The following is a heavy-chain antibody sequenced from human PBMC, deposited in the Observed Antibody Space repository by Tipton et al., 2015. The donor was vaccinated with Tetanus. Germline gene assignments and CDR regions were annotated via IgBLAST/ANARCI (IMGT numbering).Heavy chain of an antibody. V-gene: IGHV4-30-4*01. J-gene: IGHJ4*02. D-gene: IGHD5-12*01. CDR2: IYYSGST. CDR1: GGSISSGDYY. CDR3: ARDAVANFGFDY. Sequence: TLSLTCTVSGGSISSGDYYWSWIRQPPGKGLEWIGYIYYSGSTYYNPSLKSRVTISVDTSKNQFSLKLSSVTAADTAVYYCARDAVANFGFDYWGQGTLVTVSS.